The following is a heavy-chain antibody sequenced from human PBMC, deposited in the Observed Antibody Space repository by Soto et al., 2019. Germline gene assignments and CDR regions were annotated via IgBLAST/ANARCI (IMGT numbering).Heavy chain of an antibody. V-gene: IGHV1-18*01. D-gene: IGHD3-10*01. J-gene: IGHJ5*02. CDR2: ISAYNGNT. CDR1: GYTFTSYC. CDR3: ARSITLWFGEFNWFDP. Sequence: GASVKVSCKASGYTFTSYCISWVLQAPGQGLEWMGWISAYNGNTNYAQKLQGRVTMTTDTSTSTAYMELRSLRSDDTAVYYCARSITLWFGEFNWFDPWGQGTLVTVSS.